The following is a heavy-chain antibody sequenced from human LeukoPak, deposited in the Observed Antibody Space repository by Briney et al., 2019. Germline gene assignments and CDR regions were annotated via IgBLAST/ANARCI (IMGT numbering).Heavy chain of an antibody. CDR1: GGSFSGYY. Sequence: SETLSLTCAVYGGSFSGYYWSWIRQPPGKGLEWIGEINHSGSTNYNPSLKSRVTISVDKSKNQFSLKLSSVTAADTAVYYCARDGVGYSYGFHWGQGTLVTVSS. CDR2: INHSGST. V-gene: IGHV4-34*01. CDR3: ARDGVGYSYGFH. J-gene: IGHJ4*02. D-gene: IGHD5-18*01.